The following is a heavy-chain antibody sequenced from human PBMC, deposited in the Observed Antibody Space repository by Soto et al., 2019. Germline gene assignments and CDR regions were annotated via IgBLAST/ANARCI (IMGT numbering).Heavy chain of an antibody. V-gene: IGHV6-1*01. D-gene: IGHD5-12*01. CDR3: ARDPPQYSGYAGGAFDI. CDR1: GDSVSSNSAA. Sequence: SQTLSLTCAISGDSVSSNSAAWNWIRQSPSRGLEWLGRTYYRSKWYNDFAVSVKSRITINPVTSKNHFSLQLNSMTPEDTVVFFCARDPPQYSGYAGGAFDIGGQGTMVTVSS. J-gene: IGHJ3*02. CDR2: TYYRSKWYN.